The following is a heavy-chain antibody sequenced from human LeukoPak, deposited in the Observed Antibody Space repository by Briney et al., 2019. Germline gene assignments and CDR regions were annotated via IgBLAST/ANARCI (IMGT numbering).Heavy chain of an antibody. CDR3: AKDIAAAGRSFDY. V-gene: IGHV4-61*01. CDR2: IYYSGST. D-gene: IGHD6-13*01. Sequence: PSETLSLTCTVSGGSVSSGSYYWSWIRQPPGKGLEWIGYIYYSGSTNYNPSLKSRVTISVDTSKNQFSLKLSSVTAADTAVYYCAKDIAAAGRSFDYWGQGTLVTVSS. J-gene: IGHJ4*02. CDR1: GGSVSSGSYY.